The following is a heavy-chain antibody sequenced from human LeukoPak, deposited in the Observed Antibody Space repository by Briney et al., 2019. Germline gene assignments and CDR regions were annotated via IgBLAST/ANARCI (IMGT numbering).Heavy chain of an antibody. V-gene: IGHV4-34*01. CDR2: INHSGST. CDR3: ASWSGEFDY. D-gene: IGHD3-10*01. CDR1: GGSFSGYY. Sequence: PSETLSLTCAVYGGSFSGYYWSWIRQPPGKGLEWIGEINHSGSTNYNPSLKSRVTISVDTSENQFSLKLSSVTAADTAVYYCASWSGEFDYWGQGTLVTVSS. J-gene: IGHJ4*02.